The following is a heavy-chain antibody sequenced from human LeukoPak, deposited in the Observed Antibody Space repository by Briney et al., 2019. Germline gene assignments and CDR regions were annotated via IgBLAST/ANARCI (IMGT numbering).Heavy chain of an antibody. J-gene: IGHJ4*02. D-gene: IGHD6-13*01. V-gene: IGHV4-59*01. CDR3: ARVSAWDIAAAGVDY. Sequence: SETLSLTCAVYGGSFSGYYWSWIRQPPGKGLEWIGYIYYSGSTNYNPSLKSRVTISVDTSKNQFSLKLSSVTAADTAVYYCARVSAWDIAAAGVDYWGQGTLVTVSS. CDR2: IYYSGST. CDR1: GGSFSGYY.